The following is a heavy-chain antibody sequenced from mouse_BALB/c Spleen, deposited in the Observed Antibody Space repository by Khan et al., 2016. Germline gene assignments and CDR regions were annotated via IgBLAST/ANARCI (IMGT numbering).Heavy chain of an antibody. CDR1: GYTFTSYW. CDR3: ARILYYGNYHDY. D-gene: IGHD2-1*01. Sequence: QVQLQQSGAELAKPGASVKMSCKASGYTFTSYWMHWVKQRPGQGLEWIGYINPSTGYTEYNQKFKDKATLTADKSSSTAYMQLSSLTSEDSAVYYCARILYYGNYHDYWGQGTTLTVSS. V-gene: IGHV1-7*01. CDR2: INPSTGYT. J-gene: IGHJ2*01.